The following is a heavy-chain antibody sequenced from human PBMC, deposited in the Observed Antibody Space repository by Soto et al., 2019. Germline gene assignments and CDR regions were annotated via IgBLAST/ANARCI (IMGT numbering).Heavy chain of an antibody. CDR2: ISGSGGST. D-gene: IGHD3-22*01. CDR1: GFPFINYA. V-gene: IGHV3-23*01. CDR3: AKVHYYDGSGSYHYYGMDV. Sequence: EVQLLESGGGLVQPGGSLRLSCAASGFPFINYAMSWVRQAPGKGLEWVSAISGSGGSTYYADSVNGRFTISRDNTKNPLYLQMNSLRADDTAVYYCAKVHYYDGSGSYHYYGMDVWGQGTTVTVSS. J-gene: IGHJ6*02.